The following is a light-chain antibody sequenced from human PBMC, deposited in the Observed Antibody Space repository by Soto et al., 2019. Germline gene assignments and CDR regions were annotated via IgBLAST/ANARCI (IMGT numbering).Light chain of an antibody. Sequence: DIQVTQSPSSLSASVGDRVTITCRASQSVGTYLNWYRHKPGKAPTLLIYGVSSLHSGVPSRFSGSGSETEFTLNISSLQPEDFATYYCQQSYSNHRKFGQGNTVEIK. J-gene: IGKJ1*01. CDR1: QSVGTY. CDR3: QQSYSNHRK. CDR2: GVS. V-gene: IGKV1-39*01.